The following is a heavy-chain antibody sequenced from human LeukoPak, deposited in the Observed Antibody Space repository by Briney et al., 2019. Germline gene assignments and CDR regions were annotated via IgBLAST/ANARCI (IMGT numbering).Heavy chain of an antibody. D-gene: IGHD2-2*01. Sequence: GGSLRLSCAASGFTFSSYWMHWVRQAPGKGLVWVSRINSDGSSTSYADSVKGRFTISRDNAKNTLYLQMNSLRAEDTAVYYCARGPILGYCSSTSCSHNWFDPWGQGTLVTVSS. CDR1: GFTFSSYW. V-gene: IGHV3-74*01. CDR3: ARGPILGYCSSTSCSHNWFDP. J-gene: IGHJ5*02. CDR2: INSDGSST.